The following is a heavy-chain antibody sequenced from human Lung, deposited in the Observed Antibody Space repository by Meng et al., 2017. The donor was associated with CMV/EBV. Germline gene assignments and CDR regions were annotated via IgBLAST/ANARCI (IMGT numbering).Heavy chain of an antibody. Sequence: SCVASGFTFSDYYMSWIRQAPGKGLEWVSYISYSADTMDYADSVSGRFTISRDNAEKSLFLQMNSLTVDDSAIYYCARGHYGMDDWGQGTTVTVSS. CDR3: ARGHYGMDD. V-gene: IGHV3-11*01. CDR2: ISYSADTM. J-gene: IGHJ6*02. CDR1: GFTFSDYY.